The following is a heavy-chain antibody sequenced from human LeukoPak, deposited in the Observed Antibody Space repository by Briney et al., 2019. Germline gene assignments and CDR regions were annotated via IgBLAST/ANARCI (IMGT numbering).Heavy chain of an antibody. D-gene: IGHD3-10*01. J-gene: IGHJ6*03. CDR3: ATRESLLWFGELSRYYYMDV. CDR2: INHSGST. Sequence: PSETLSLTCAVYGGSFSGYYWSWIRQPPGKGLEWIGEINHSGSTNYNPSLKSRVTISVDTSKNQFSLKLCSVTAADTAVYYCATRESLLWFGELSRYYYMDVWGKGTTVTVSS. CDR1: GGSFSGYY. V-gene: IGHV4-34*01.